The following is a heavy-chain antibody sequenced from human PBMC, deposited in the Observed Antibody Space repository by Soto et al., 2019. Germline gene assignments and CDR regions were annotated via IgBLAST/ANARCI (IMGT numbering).Heavy chain of an antibody. J-gene: IGHJ6*02. CDR2: IYSGGST. V-gene: IGHV3-53*01. CDR3: ARFQANYYYYGMDV. CDR1: GFTVSSNY. Sequence: PGGSLRLSCAASGFTVSSNYMSWVRQAPGKGLEWVSVIYSGGSTYYADSVKGRFTISRDNSKNTLYLQMNSLRAEDTAVYYCARFQANYYYYGMDVWGQGTTVTVSS.